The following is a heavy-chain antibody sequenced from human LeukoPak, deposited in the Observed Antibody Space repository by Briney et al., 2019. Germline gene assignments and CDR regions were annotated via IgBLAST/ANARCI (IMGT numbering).Heavy chain of an antibody. Sequence: ASVKVSCKASGYTFTGYYMHWVRQAPGRGLEWMGWINPNSGGTNYAQKFQGRVTMTRDMSTSTVYMELSSLRSEDTAVYYCARNLGYCSSTSCYLDYWGQGTLVTVSS. CDR2: INPNSGGT. CDR1: GYTFTGYY. V-gene: IGHV1-2*02. CDR3: ARNLGYCSSTSCYLDY. J-gene: IGHJ4*02. D-gene: IGHD2-2*01.